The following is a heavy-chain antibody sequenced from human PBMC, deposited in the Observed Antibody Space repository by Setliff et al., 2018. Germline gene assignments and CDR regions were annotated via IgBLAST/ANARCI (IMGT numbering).Heavy chain of an antibody. V-gene: IGHV4-39*01. CDR1: GGSISSGVYY. J-gene: IGHJ4*02. CDR3: ARTGTYRYFDY. CDR2: IYYRGDT. D-gene: IGHD1-1*01. Sequence: PSETLSLTCTVSGGSISSGVYYWAWIRQPPGKGLEWIGRIYYRGDTYYNASLKSRLTLSVDTSKNQVSLNLRSVTAADTAVYYRARTGTYRYFDYWGQGTQVTVSS.